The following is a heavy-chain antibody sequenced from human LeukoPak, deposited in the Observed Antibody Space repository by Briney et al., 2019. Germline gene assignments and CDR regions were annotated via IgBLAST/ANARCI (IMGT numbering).Heavy chain of an antibody. CDR2: ITWNSGRI. V-gene: IGHV3-9*01. CDR1: GFSFDDHA. CDR3: AKVLLPRGITPLDS. Sequence: SLRLSCTASGFSFDDHAMHWVRQAPGKGLEWVSSITWNSGRIGYADSVKGRFTISRDNAKNSLYLQMNSLRLEDTAWYYCAKVLLPRGITPLDSWGQGTLVTVSS. J-gene: IGHJ4*02.